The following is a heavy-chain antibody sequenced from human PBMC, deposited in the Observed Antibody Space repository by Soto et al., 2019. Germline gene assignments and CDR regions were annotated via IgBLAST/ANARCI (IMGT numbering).Heavy chain of an antibody. Sequence: QLQLQESGPGLVKPSETLSLTCTVSGVSITNTSYYWGWICQPPGKGLEWIGTIDFSGSTFYNTSLKGRLTISVHTSKNQFSLRLSSVTAADTAVYYCARHGSYWGQGTLVAVSS. J-gene: IGHJ4*02. CDR2: IDFSGST. CDR1: GVSITNTSYY. V-gene: IGHV4-39*01. CDR3: ARHGSY.